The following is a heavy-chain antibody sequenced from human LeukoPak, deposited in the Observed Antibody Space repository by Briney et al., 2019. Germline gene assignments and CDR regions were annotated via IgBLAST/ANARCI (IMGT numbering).Heavy chain of an antibody. CDR3: AREWPTVTYEGLDV. CDR1: GFTFSSYA. J-gene: IGHJ6*04. D-gene: IGHD4-17*01. Sequence: GRSLRLSCAASGFTFSSYAMHWVRQAPGKGLEWVAVISYDGSNKYYADSVKGRFTISRDNSKNTLYLQMNSLRAEDTAVYYCAREWPTVTYEGLDVWGKGTTVTVSS. V-gene: IGHV3-30*04. CDR2: ISYDGSNK.